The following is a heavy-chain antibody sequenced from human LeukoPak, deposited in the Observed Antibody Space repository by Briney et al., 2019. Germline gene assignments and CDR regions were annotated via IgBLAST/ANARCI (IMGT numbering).Heavy chain of an antibody. Sequence: SETLSLTCTASGYSIGSGYYWGWIRQSPEKGLEWIGSIYHSGSTYYNPSLKSRVTISVDTSKNQFSLRLSSVTATDTAVYYCARVYYDSSGTYYFDYWGQGTLVTVSS. D-gene: IGHD3-22*01. CDR3: ARVYYDSSGTYYFDY. V-gene: IGHV4-38-2*02. CDR2: IYHSGST. CDR1: GYSIGSGYY. J-gene: IGHJ4*02.